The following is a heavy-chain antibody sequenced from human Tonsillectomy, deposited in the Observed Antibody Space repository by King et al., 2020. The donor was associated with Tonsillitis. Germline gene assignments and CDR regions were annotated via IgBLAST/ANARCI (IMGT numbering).Heavy chain of an antibody. CDR2: SSSGGSTI. Sequence: VQLVESGGGLVQPGGSLRLSCAASGFTLNMHNMNWVRQTPGKGLEWVSYSSSGGSTIYYADSVKGRFTISRDNVKNSLYLQMNSLRDEDTAIYYCARSRGGDFDYWGQGTLVTVSS. CDR1: GFTLNMHN. V-gene: IGHV3-48*02. CDR3: ARSRGGDFDY. J-gene: IGHJ4*02. D-gene: IGHD3-10*01.